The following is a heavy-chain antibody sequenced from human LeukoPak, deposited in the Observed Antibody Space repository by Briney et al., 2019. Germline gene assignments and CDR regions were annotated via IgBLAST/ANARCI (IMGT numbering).Heavy chain of an antibody. J-gene: IGHJ4*02. Sequence: GGSLRLSCAASGFTFSNYAMSWVRQAPGKGLEWVSAITDTGGSTYYADSVKGRFTISRDNSKNTLYLQMNSLRAEDTAVYYCAKTRLFSNFDYWGQGTLVTVSS. CDR1: GFTFSNYA. D-gene: IGHD3-22*01. CDR3: AKTRLFSNFDY. CDR2: ITDTGGST. V-gene: IGHV3-23*01.